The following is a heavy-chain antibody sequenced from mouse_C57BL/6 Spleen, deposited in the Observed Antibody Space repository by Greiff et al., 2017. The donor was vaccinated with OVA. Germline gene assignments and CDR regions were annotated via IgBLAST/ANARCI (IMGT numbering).Heavy chain of an antibody. J-gene: IGHJ2*01. CDR3: ARAPMMGYFDY. Sequence: DVMLVESGGGLVKPGGSLKLSCAASGFTFSSYAMSWVRQTPEKRLEWVATISDGGSYTYYPDNVKGRFTISRDNAKNNLYLQMSHLKSEDTAMYYCARAPMMGYFDYWGQGTTLTVSS. D-gene: IGHD2-3*01. CDR1: GFTFSSYA. CDR2: ISDGGSYT. V-gene: IGHV5-4*03.